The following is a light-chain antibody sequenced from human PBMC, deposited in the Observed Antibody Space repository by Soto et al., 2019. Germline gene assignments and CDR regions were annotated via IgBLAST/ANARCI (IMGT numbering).Light chain of an antibody. CDR2: AAS. CDR3: QQSYSTGYT. CDR1: RTIIGY. V-gene: IGKV1-39*01. J-gene: IGKJ2*01. Sequence: DIQMTQSPSSLSASVGDRVTITCRASRTIIGYLNWYQLKPGKAPKLLIYAASSLHSGVPSRFSGSGSGTDFTLTISGLQREDFATYYCQQSYSTGYTFGQGTKVDNK.